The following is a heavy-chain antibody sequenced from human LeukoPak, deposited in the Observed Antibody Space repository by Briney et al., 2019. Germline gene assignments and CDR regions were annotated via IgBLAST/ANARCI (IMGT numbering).Heavy chain of an antibody. D-gene: IGHD1-1*01. CDR1: GGSISSDTYY. V-gene: IGHV4-39*02. CDR2: VSYSGST. Sequence: SETLSLTCTVSGGSISSDTYYWAWIRQPPGKGLEWIGSVSYSGSTYYNPSLKSRVIISRGTSRSQFFLKLSAVTATDTGLYYCARDATETTPHYYHYIDVWGNGTTVTVSS. CDR3: ARDATETTPHYYHYIDV. J-gene: IGHJ6*03.